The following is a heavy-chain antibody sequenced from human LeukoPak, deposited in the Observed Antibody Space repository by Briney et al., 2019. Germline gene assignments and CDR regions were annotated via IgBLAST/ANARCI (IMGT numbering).Heavy chain of an antibody. Sequence: SETLSLTCTVSGGSISSYYWSWIRQPPGKGLERIGYIYYSGSTNYNPSLKSRVTISVDTSKNQFSLKLSSVTAADTAVYYCASSMTHYYYYGMDVWGQGTTVTVSS. CDR3: ASSMTHYYYYGMDV. CDR2: IYYSGST. J-gene: IGHJ6*02. CDR1: GGSISSYY. V-gene: IGHV4-59*01.